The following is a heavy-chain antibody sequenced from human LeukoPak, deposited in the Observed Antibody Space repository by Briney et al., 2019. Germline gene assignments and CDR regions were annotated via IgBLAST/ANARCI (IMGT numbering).Heavy chain of an antibody. J-gene: IGHJ4*02. Sequence: SETLSLTCTVSGGSISSYYWSWIRQPPGKGLEWIGYIYYSGSTNYNPSLKSRVTISVDTSKNQFSLKLSSVTAADTAVYYCAKEPNGYSYGYPYYFDYWGQGTLVTVSS. CDR3: AKEPNGYSYGYPYYFDY. CDR1: GGSISSYY. D-gene: IGHD5-18*01. CDR2: IYYSGST. V-gene: IGHV4-59*01.